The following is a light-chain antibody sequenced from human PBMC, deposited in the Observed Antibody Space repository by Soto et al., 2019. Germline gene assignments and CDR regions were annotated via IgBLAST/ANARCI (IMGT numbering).Light chain of an antibody. Sequence: QAVVTQPPSASGTPGQRVTISCSGSGSSIGTNTVNWYRQLPGTAPKLLIYGDNQRPSGVPDRFSGSESGTSASLAISGLQSEDEADYYCAAWDGSLNNVLFGGGTQLTVL. CDR1: GSSIGTNT. V-gene: IGLV1-44*01. CDR2: GDN. CDR3: AAWDGSLNNVL. J-gene: IGLJ2*01.